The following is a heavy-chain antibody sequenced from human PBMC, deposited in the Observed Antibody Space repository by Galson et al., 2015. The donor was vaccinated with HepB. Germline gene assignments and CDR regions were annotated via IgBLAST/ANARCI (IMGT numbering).Heavy chain of an antibody. CDR3: ARGGYSSSWYGDYYYYYGMDV. Sequence: SVKVSCKASGYSFTIYNIHWVRQAPGQRLEWMGWVNTGNGNTKYSQKFQGRVTITRDTSASTAYMELSSLRSEDTAVYYCARGGYSSSWYGDYYYYYGMDVWGQGTTVTVSS. J-gene: IGHJ6*02. CDR1: GYSFTIYN. D-gene: IGHD6-13*01. V-gene: IGHV1-3*04. CDR2: VNTGNGNT.